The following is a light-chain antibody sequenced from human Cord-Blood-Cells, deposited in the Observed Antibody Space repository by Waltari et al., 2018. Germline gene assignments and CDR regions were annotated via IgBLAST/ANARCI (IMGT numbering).Light chain of an antibody. Sequence: DIQMTKSQSSLSASVGDRVTITCQASEDISNYLNWYQQNPGKGHKLLSYDASNLETGVPSRFSGSGSGTDVTFTISSLQPEDIATYYCQQYDDLPRVTFGQGTKLEIK. J-gene: IGKJ2*01. CDR2: DAS. V-gene: IGKV1-33*01. CDR3: QQYDDLPRVT. CDR1: EDISNY.